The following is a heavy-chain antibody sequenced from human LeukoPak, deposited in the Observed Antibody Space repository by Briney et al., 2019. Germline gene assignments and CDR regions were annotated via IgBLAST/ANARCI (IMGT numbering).Heavy chain of an antibody. CDR2: INAGNGNT. CDR1: GYTFTSYA. V-gene: IGHV1-3*01. D-gene: IGHD3-10*01. Sequence: GASVKVSCKAFGYTFTSYAMHWVRQAPGQRLEWMGWINAGNGNTKYSQKFQGRVIITRDTSASTAYMELSSLRSEDTAVYYCARGSGSYTFDYWGQGTLVTVSS. CDR3: ARGSGSYTFDY. J-gene: IGHJ4*02.